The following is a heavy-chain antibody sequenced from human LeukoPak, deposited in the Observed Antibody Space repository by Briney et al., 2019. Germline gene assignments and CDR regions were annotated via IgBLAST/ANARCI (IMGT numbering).Heavy chain of an antibody. Sequence: GGSLRLSCAASGFTFSSYSMNWVRQAPGKGLEWVSSISSSSSYIYYADSVKGRFTISRDNAKNSLYLQMNSLRAEDTAVYYCARGYCSSTSCYAGVPFDYWGQGTLVTVSS. V-gene: IGHV3-21*01. CDR3: ARGYCSSTSCYAGVPFDY. CDR2: ISSSSSYI. CDR1: GFTFSSYS. D-gene: IGHD2-2*01. J-gene: IGHJ4*02.